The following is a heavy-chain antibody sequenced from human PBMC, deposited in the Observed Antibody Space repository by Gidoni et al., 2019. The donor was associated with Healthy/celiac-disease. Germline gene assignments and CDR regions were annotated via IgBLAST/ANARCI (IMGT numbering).Heavy chain of an antibody. J-gene: IGHJ6*02. CDR3: AKANGITMVRDDYYYGMDV. CDR1: GFTFDDYA. V-gene: IGHV3-43*02. CDR2: ISGDGGST. Sequence: EVQLVESGGGVVQPGGSLRLSCSASGFTFDDYAMHWVRQAPGKGLEWVSLISGDGGSTYYADSVKGRFTISRDNSKNSLYLQMNSLRTEDTALYYCAKANGITMVRDDYYYGMDVWGQGTTVTVSS. D-gene: IGHD3-10*01.